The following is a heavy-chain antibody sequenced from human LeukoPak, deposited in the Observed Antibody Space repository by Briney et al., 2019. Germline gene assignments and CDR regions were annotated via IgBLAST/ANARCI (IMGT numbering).Heavy chain of an antibody. J-gene: IGHJ4*02. V-gene: IGHV1-69*05. CDR3: ARKYCSGGSCHSGFDY. D-gene: IGHD2-15*01. Sequence: SVKVSCKASGGTFSSYAISWVRQAPGQGLEWMGGIIPIFGTANYAQKFQGRVTITTDESTSTAYMELSSLRSEDTAVYYCARKYCSGGSCHSGFDYWGQGTLVTVSS. CDR2: IIPIFGTA. CDR1: GGTFSSYA.